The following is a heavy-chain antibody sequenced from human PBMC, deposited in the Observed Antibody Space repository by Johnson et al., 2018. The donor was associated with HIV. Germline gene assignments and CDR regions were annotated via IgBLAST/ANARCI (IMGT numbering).Heavy chain of an antibody. CDR2: ISYDGSNE. Sequence: QVQLVESGGGVVQPGRSLRLSCAASGFTFSSYAIHWVRQAPGKGLEWVAVISYDGSNEFYADSVKGRFTISRDNSKNTLYLQMNSLRAEDTAVYYCAREEIIVVVIAIQAFDIWGQGTMVTVSS. V-gene: IGHV3-30*04. J-gene: IGHJ3*02. CDR3: AREEIIVVVIAIQAFDI. CDR1: GFTFSSYA. D-gene: IGHD2-21*01.